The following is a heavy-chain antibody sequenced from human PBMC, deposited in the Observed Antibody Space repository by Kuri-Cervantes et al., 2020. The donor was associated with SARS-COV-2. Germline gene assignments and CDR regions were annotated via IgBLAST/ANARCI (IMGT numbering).Heavy chain of an antibody. CDR1: GFTFDDYG. V-gene: IGHV3-20*04. D-gene: IGHD3-22*01. J-gene: IGHJ4*02. CDR3: ARDRDDSSGRYYFDY. Sequence: GESLKISCAASGFTFDDYGMSWVRQAPGKGLEWVSGINWNGGSTGYADSVKGRFTISRDNSKNTLYLQMNSLRAEDTAVYYCARDRDDSSGRYYFDYWGQGTLVTVSS. CDR2: INWNGGST.